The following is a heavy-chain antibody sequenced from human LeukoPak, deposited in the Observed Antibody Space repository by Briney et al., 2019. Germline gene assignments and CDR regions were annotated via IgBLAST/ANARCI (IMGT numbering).Heavy chain of an antibody. CDR2: ISGSGGST. CDR3: AKATGYYDFWSGPYDAFDI. CDR1: GFTFSSYA. Sequence: GGSLRLSCAASGFTFSSYAMSWVRQAPGKGLDWVSAISGSGGSTYYADSVKGRFTISRDNSKNTLYLQMNSLRAEDTAVYYCAKATGYYDFWSGPYDAFDIWGQGTMVTVSS. V-gene: IGHV3-23*01. D-gene: IGHD3-3*01. J-gene: IGHJ3*02.